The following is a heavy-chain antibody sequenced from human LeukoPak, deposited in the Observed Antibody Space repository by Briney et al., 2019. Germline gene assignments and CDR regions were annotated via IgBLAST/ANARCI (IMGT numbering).Heavy chain of an antibody. Sequence: SETLSLTCTVSGGSISSSSYYWGWIRQPPGKGLEWIGSIYYSGSTYYNPSLKSRVTISVDTSKNQFSLKLSSVTAADTAVYHCARLIQWERVDYWGQGTLVTVSS. CDR2: IYYSGST. CDR3: ARLIQWERVDY. CDR1: GGSISSSSYY. J-gene: IGHJ4*02. V-gene: IGHV4-39*01. D-gene: IGHD1-26*01.